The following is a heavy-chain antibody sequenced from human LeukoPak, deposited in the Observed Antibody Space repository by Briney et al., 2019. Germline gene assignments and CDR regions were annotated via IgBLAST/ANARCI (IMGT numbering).Heavy chain of an antibody. D-gene: IGHD5-18*01. CDR1: GGSISTSSYY. CDR3: ARTTEGGYTYDYFYYYYMDV. Sequence: NPSETLSLTCTVSGGSISTSSYYWSWIRQPAGKGLEWIGRIYTSGSTNYNPSLKSRVTMSVDTSKNQFSLKLSSVTAADTAVYYCARTTEGGYTYDYFYYYYMDVWGKGTTVTISS. CDR2: IYTSGST. V-gene: IGHV4-61*02. J-gene: IGHJ6*03.